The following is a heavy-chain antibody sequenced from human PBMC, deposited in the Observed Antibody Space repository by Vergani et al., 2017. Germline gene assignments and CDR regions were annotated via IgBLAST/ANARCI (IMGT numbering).Heavy chain of an antibody. CDR2: IIPILGIA. CDR3: ATGNFWSGYSNYFDY. D-gene: IGHD3-3*01. J-gene: IGHJ4*02. Sequence: QVQLVQSGAEVKKPGSSVKVSCKASGGTFSSYTISWVRQAPGQGLEWMGRIIPILGIAIYAQKFQGRVTITADKSTSTAYMELSSLRSEDTAVYYCATGNFWSGYSNYFDYWGQGTLVTVSS. V-gene: IGHV1-69*02. CDR1: GGTFSSYT.